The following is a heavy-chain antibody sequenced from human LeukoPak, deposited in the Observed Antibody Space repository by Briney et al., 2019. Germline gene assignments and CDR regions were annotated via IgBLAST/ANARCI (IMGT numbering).Heavy chain of an antibody. D-gene: IGHD3-16*02. CDR1: GGSISSSRYY. V-gene: IGHV4-39*01. CDR3: ARHVLRDYVWGSYRQYYFDY. CDR2: IYYSGST. Sequence: SETLSLTCTVSGGSISSSRYYWGWIRQPPGKGLEWIGSIYYSGSTYYNPSLKRRVTISVDTSKNQFSLKLSSVTAADTAVYYCARHVLRDYVWGSYRQYYFDYWGQGTLVTVSS. J-gene: IGHJ4*02.